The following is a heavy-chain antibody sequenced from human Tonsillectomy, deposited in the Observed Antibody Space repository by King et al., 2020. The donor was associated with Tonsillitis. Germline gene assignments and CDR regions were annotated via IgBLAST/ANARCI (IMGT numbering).Heavy chain of an antibody. CDR1: GYIFTSYG. J-gene: IGHJ5*02. D-gene: IGHD6-19*01. CDR2: ISAYNGDT. V-gene: IGHV1-18*01. CDR3: ARDSPIAVAGKEYNWFDP. Sequence: VQLVESGAEVKKPGASMKISCTASGYIFTSYGISWVRQAPGQGLEWMGWISAYNGDTNYAQKLQGRVTMTTDTSTSTTYMELRSLISDDTAVYYCARDSPIAVAGKEYNWFDPWGQGTLVTVSS.